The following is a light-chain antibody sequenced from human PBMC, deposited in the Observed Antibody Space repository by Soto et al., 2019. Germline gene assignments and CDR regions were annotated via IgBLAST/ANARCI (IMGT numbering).Light chain of an antibody. Sequence: QSALTQPPSASGSPGQSVTISCTGTSSDVGGYNYVSWYQQHPGKAPELMIYEVNKRPSGVPDRFSGSKSGNTASLTVSGLQAEDEDDYYCASYAGGNYVFGTGTKVTVL. CDR2: EVN. CDR1: SSDVGGYNY. J-gene: IGLJ1*01. V-gene: IGLV2-8*01. CDR3: ASYAGGNYV.